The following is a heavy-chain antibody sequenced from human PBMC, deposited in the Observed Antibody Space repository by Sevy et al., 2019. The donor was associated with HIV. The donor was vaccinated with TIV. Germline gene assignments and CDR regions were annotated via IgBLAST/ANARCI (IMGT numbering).Heavy chain of an antibody. Sequence: GGSLRLSCTASGFTFGDYAMSWVRQAPGKGLEWVGFIRSKAYGGTTKYAASVKGGFIISRDDSKSMAYLQMNSLKTEDTAVYYCTRVRSSSFFDYWGQGTLVTVSS. CDR3: TRVRSSSFFDY. J-gene: IGHJ4*02. V-gene: IGHV3-49*04. D-gene: IGHD6-13*01. CDR1: GFTFGDYA. CDR2: IRSKAYGGTT.